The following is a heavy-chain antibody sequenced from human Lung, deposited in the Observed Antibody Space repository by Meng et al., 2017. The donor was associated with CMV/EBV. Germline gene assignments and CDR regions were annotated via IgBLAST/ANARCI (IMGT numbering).Heavy chain of an antibody. V-gene: IGHV4-34*01. Sequence: SETLSLXXAVHGWSFSGYYWSWIRQPPGKGLEWIGEINHSGSTNYNPSLKSRVTISVDTSKNQFSLKPCSVTAADTAVYYCARGQRYYYGSGRWDRAWYYYGMDVWGQGTXVTVAS. J-gene: IGHJ6*02. D-gene: IGHD3-10*01. CDR3: ARGQRYYYGSGRWDRAWYYYGMDV. CDR1: GWSFSGYY. CDR2: INHSGST.